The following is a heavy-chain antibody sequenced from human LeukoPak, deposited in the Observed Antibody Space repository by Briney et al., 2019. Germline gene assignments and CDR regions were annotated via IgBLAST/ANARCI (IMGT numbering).Heavy chain of an antibody. J-gene: IGHJ6*03. CDR1: GFIFSRYT. V-gene: IGHV3-21*01. Sequence: GGSLRLSCVTSGFIFSRYTMNWVRQAPGKGLEWVSSISATSAYIFYAASVKGRFTISRDNAKNSLYLQMNSLRAEDTAVYYCAREGVPWVYYYYYMDVWGKGTTVTISS. CDR2: ISATSAYI. CDR3: AREGVPWVYYYYYMDV.